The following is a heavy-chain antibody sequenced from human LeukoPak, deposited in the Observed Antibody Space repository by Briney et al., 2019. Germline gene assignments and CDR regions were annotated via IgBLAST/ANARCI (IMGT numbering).Heavy chain of an antibody. CDR1: GFTFSSYS. J-gene: IGHJ6*03. CDR2: ISSSSSYI. D-gene: IGHD2-21*02. CDR3: AREDVVTAIIPPRGYMDV. Sequence: PGGSLRLSCAASGFTFSSYSMNWVRQAPGKGLEWVSSISSSSSYIYYADSVKGRFTISRDNAKNSLYLQMNSLRAEDTAVYYCAREDVVTAIIPPRGYMDVWGKGTTVTVSS. V-gene: IGHV3-21*01.